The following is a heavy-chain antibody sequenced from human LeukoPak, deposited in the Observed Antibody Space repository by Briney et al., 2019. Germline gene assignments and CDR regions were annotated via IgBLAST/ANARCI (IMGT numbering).Heavy chain of an antibody. V-gene: IGHV4-39*07. CDR3: ARGLNYYGSGSYPH. J-gene: IGHJ4*02. D-gene: IGHD3-10*01. CDR2: IYYSGST. Sequence: PSETLSLTCTVSGGSISSGSYYWGWIRQPPGKGLEWIGSIYYSGSTYYNPSLESRVTISVDTSKNQFSLKLSSVTAADTAVYYCARGLNYYGSGSYPHWGQGTLVTVSS. CDR1: GGSISSGSYY.